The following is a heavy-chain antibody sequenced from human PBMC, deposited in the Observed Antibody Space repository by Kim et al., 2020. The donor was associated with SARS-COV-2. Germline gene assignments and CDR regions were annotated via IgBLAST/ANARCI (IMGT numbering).Heavy chain of an antibody. Sequence: ASVKVSCKASGYTFTGYYMHWVRQAPGQGLEWIGRINPNSGGTNYAQKFQGRVTMTRDTSISTAYMELSRLRSDDTAVYYCAREVYEQQLVRYGMDVWRQGTTVTVSS. CDR1: GYTFTGYY. J-gene: IGHJ6*02. CDR3: AREVYEQQLVRYGMDV. V-gene: IGHV1-2*06. CDR2: INPNSGGT. D-gene: IGHD6-13*01.